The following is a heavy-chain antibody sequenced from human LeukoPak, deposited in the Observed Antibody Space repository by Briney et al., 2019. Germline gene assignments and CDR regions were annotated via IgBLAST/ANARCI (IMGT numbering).Heavy chain of an antibody. CDR3: ARLPVDYYDSSGYVPP. CDR2: INPNSHGT. CDR1: GYTFTGYY. Sequence: ASVKLSCKASGYTFTGYYMHWVRQAPGQRLEWLGRINPNSHGTNNAKKFQGRVTMTRDTSISTAYMQLSRLRSDDTAVYYCARLPVDYYDSSGYVPPWGQGTLVTVSS. D-gene: IGHD3-22*01. J-gene: IGHJ5*02. V-gene: IGHV1-2*06.